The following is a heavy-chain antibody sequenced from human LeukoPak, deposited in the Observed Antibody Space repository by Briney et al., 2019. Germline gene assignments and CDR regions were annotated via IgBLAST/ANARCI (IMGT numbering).Heavy chain of an antibody. J-gene: IGHJ4*02. CDR2: ITSSSDST. D-gene: IGHD4-17*01. V-gene: IGHV3-48*04. Sequence: GGSLRLSCAAPGFTFSKFSMNWVRQAPGEGLEWISYITSSSDSTYYADSVKGRFTISRDNAKNSLYLQMDSLRAEDTAVYYCARVIGSYGDSAYWGQGTLVTVSS. CDR1: GFTFSKFS. CDR3: ARVIGSYGDSAY.